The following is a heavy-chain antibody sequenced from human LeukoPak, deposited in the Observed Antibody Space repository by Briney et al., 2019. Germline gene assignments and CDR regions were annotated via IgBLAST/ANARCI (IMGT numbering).Heavy chain of an antibody. V-gene: IGHV3-72*01. Sequence: PGGSLRLSCAASGFIFSDHYMDWVRQAPGKGLEWVARIRNKANSYTTAYAASVSGRFTISRDDSKNSLYLQMNSLNTEDTAIYYCVSGFCSGGSCYSEPSAYWGQGTLVTVSS. J-gene: IGHJ4*02. CDR2: IRNKANSYTT. CDR1: GFIFSDHY. CDR3: VSGFCSGGSCYSEPSAY. D-gene: IGHD2-15*01.